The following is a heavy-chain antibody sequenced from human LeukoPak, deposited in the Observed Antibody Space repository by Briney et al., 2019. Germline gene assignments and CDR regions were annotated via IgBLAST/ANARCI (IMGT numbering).Heavy chain of an antibody. CDR2: IYYSGST. CDR1: GGSISSSTYY. Sequence: SETLSLTCTVSGGSISSSTYYWGWIRQPPGKGLEWIGSIYYSGSTYYNPSLKSRVTISVDTSKNQFSLKLSSVTAADTAVYYCARYSTSSGWFDPWGQGTLVTVSS. CDR3: ARYSTSSGWFDP. V-gene: IGHV4-39*01. D-gene: IGHD6-6*01. J-gene: IGHJ5*02.